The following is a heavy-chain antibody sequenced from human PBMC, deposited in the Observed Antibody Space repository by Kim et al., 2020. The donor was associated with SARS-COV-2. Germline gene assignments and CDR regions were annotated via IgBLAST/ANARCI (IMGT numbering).Heavy chain of an antibody. V-gene: IGHV3-30*04. CDR3: AREGYYDSSGYFSIDAFDI. CDR2: ISYDGSNK. J-gene: IGHJ3*02. D-gene: IGHD3-22*01. Sequence: GGSLRLSCAASGFTFSSYAIHWVRQAPGKGLEWVAVISYDGSNKYYADSVKGRFTISRDNSKNTLYLQMNSLRAEDTAVYYCAREGYYDSSGYFSIDAFDIWGQGTMVTVSS. CDR1: GFTFSSYA.